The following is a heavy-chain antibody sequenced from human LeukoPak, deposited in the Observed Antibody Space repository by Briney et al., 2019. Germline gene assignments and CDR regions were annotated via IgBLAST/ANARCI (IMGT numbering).Heavy chain of an antibody. Sequence: SETLSLTCTVSGYSISSGYYWGWIRQPPGKGLEWIGSIYHSGSTYYNPSLKSRVTISVDTSKNQFSLKLSSVTAADTAVYYCARQADYYDSRGCIGYWGQGTLVTVSS. CDR2: IYHSGST. V-gene: IGHV4-38-2*02. D-gene: IGHD3-22*01. CDR3: ARQADYYDSRGCIGY. CDR1: GYSISSGYY. J-gene: IGHJ4*02.